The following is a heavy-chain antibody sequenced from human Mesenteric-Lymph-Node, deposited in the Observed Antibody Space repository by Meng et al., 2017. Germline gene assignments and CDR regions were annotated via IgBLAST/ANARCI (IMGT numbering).Heavy chain of an antibody. CDR3: ARVVGVVAFDI. CDR1: GYTFTSYG. J-gene: IGHJ3*02. V-gene: IGHV1-18*01. CDR2: ISAYNGNT. Sequence: QAQVVQSGAEVKKPGASVKVSCKASGYTFTSYGISWVRQAPGQGLEWMGWISAYNGNTNYAQKLQGRVTMITDTSTSTAYVELRSLRSDDTAVYYCARVVGVVAFDIWGQGTMVTVSS. D-gene: IGHD2-15*01.